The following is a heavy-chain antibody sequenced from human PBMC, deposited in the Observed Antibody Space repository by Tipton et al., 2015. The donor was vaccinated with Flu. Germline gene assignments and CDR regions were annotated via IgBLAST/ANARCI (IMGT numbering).Heavy chain of an antibody. Sequence: GSLRLSCVASGFTFSSYAMSWVRQVPGKGLEWASVISGSGGSTYYADSVKGRFTISRDNSKTTLYLQMNSLRVEDTAVYYCARDPHKLGGESDAFDIWGQGTMVTVSS. CDR3: ARDPHKLGGESDAFDI. J-gene: IGHJ3*02. CDR1: GFTFSSYA. CDR2: ISGSGGST. D-gene: IGHD7-27*01. V-gene: IGHV3-23*01.